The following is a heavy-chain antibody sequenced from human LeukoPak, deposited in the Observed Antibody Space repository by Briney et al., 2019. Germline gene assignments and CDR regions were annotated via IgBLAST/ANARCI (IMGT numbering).Heavy chain of an antibody. D-gene: IGHD3-22*01. J-gene: IGHJ5*02. CDR2: ISSSSSYI. V-gene: IGHV3-21*04. Sequence: GGSLRLSCAASGFTFSSYSMNWVRQAPGKGLEWVSSISSSSSYIYYADSVKGRFTISRDNSKNTLYLQMNSLRAEDTAVYYCAKDDRALADYYDSPWGQGTLVTVSS. CDR1: GFTFSSYS. CDR3: AKDDRALADYYDSP.